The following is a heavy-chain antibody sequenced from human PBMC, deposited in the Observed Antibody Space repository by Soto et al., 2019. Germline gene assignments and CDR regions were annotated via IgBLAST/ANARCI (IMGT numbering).Heavy chain of an antibody. D-gene: IGHD6-13*01. J-gene: IGHJ3*02. CDR3: ARRGYSSSWYDVESFDI. V-gene: IGHV4-39*01. CDR2: IYYSGNT. Sequence: TLSLTCTVSGGSISSSSYYWGWIRQPPGKGLEWIGSIYYSGNTYYNPSLKSRVTISVDTSKNRFSLKLSSVTAADTAVYYCARRGYSSSWYDVESFDIWGQGTMVTVSS. CDR1: GGSISSSSYY.